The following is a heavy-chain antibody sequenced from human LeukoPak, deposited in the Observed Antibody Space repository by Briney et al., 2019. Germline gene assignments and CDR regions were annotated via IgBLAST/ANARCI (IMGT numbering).Heavy chain of an antibody. D-gene: IGHD2-21*02. CDR3: ARDRESYCGGDCYSNY. Sequence: ASVTVSCTASGYTFTSYYMHWVRQAPGQGLEWMGIINPSGGSTSYAQKFQGRVTMTRDTSTSTVYMELSSLRSEDTAVYYCARDRESYCGGDCYSNYWGQGTLVTVSS. J-gene: IGHJ4*02. CDR2: INPSGGST. CDR1: GYTFTSYY. V-gene: IGHV1-46*01.